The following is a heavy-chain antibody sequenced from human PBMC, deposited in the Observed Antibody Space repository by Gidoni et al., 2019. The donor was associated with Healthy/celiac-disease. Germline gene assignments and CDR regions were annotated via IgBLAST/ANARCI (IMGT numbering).Heavy chain of an antibody. V-gene: IGHV3-66*02. Sequence: EVQLVASGGGLVQPGGSLGLSCAASGFPVISNYMSWVRPDPGQGLEWGSVIDSGGSTYYADSVKGRFTISRDNSKNTLYLQMNSLRAEDTAVYYCARDQKTYYYDSSGYYSGFDWGQGTLVTVSS. J-gene: IGHJ4*02. CDR2: IDSGGST. D-gene: IGHD3-22*01. CDR1: GFPVISNY. CDR3: ARDQKTYYYDSSGYYSGFD.